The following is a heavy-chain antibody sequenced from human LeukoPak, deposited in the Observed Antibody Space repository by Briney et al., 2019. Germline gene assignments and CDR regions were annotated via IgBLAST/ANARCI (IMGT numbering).Heavy chain of an antibody. CDR3: ARPYYYGSGNYYNWYLDL. J-gene: IGHJ2*01. CDR2: IYYSGSI. D-gene: IGHD3-10*01. CDR1: GGSISSYY. V-gene: IGHV4-59*01. Sequence: SETLSLTCTVSGGSISSYYWSWIRQPPGKGLEWIGYIYYSGSINYNPSLKSRVTMSVDTSKNQFSLKLSSVTVADTAVYYCARPYYYGSGNYYNWYLDLWGRGTLVTVSS.